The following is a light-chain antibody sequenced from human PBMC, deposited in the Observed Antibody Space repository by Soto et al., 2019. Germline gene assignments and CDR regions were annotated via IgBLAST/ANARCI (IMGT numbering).Light chain of an antibody. Sequence: AIRMTQSPSSFSASTGDRVTITCRASQGISSYLAWYQQKPGKAPKLLIYAASTLQSGVPSRFSGSGSGTDFTLTISVLQSEECATYFWQQYYMYPPYTFGQGTKLEIK. J-gene: IGKJ2*01. CDR1: QGISSY. CDR2: AAS. V-gene: IGKV1-8*01. CDR3: QQYYMYPPYT.